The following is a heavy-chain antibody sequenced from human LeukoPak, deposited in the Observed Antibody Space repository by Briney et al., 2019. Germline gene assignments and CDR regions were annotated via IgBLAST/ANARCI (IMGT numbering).Heavy chain of an antibody. CDR2: ITDGGGTT. Sequence: GGSLRLSCAASGFTFSNYAMTWVRQAPGKGLEWVSSITDGGGTTYYAGSVKGRFTISRDNSKNTLYLQLSSLRADDTAVYFCAKSYRTFGSSGFYHFDYWGPGTLVTVSS. V-gene: IGHV3-23*01. D-gene: IGHD3-22*01. J-gene: IGHJ4*02. CDR3: AKSYRTFGSSGFYHFDY. CDR1: GFTFSNYA.